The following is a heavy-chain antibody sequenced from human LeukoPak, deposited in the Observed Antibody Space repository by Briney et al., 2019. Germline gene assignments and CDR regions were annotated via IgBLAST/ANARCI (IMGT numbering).Heavy chain of an antibody. Sequence: EASVKVSCKASGYTFTSYYMHWVRQAPGQGLEWMGIINPSGGSTSYAQKFQGRVTITRDTSASTAYMELSSLRSEDMAVYYCATGSGSSWFDPWGQGTLVTVSS. D-gene: IGHD3-10*01. CDR2: INPSGGST. J-gene: IGHJ5*02. CDR3: ATGSGSSWFDP. V-gene: IGHV1-46*01. CDR1: GYTFTSYY.